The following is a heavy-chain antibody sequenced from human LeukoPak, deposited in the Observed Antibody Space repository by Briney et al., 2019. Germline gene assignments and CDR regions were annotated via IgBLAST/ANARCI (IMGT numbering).Heavy chain of an antibody. CDR3: ARPLSSGYIGPDDY. V-gene: IGHV3-30*04. CDR2: ISYDGSNK. CDR1: GFTFSSYA. J-gene: IGHJ4*02. Sequence: GGSLRLSCAASGFTFSSYAMHWVRQAPGKGLEWVAVISYDGSNKYYADSVKGRFTISRDNSKNTLYLQMNSLRAEDTAVYNCARPLSSGYIGPDDYWGQGTLVTVSS. D-gene: IGHD3-22*01.